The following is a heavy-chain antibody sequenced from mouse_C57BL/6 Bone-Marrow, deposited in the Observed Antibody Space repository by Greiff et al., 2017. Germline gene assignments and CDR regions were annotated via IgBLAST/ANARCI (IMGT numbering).Heavy chain of an antibody. V-gene: IGHV1-64*01. Sequence: QVQLQQSGAELVKPGASVKLSCKASGYTFTSYWMHWVKQRPGQGLEWIGMIHPNSGSTNYNEKFKSKATLTVDKSSSTAYMQLSSLTSEDSAVYYCARKEVYGSSYPFAYWGQGTLVTVSA. D-gene: IGHD1-1*01. CDR2: IHPNSGST. J-gene: IGHJ3*01. CDR1: GYTFTSYW. CDR3: ARKEVYGSSYPFAY.